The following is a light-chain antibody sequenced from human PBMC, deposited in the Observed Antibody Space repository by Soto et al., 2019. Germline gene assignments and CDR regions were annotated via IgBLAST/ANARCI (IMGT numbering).Light chain of an antibody. CDR2: EAS. Sequence: EIVVTQSPATLSLSPGERATLSCRVSQSVSSHLAWYQQKPGQAPRLLIYEASNRATGIPARFSGSGSGTDFTITISSLEPEDFAVYYCQQRSDWPPLFGQGTKLEIK. CDR3: QQRSDWPPL. CDR1: QSVSSH. J-gene: IGKJ2*01. V-gene: IGKV3-11*01.